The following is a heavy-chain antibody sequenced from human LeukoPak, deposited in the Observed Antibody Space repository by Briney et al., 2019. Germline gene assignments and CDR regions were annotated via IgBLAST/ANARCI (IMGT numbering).Heavy chain of an antibody. V-gene: IGHV5-51*01. CDR2: IYPGDSDT. CDR1: GYSFTSYW. D-gene: IGHD3-10*01. CDR3: ARSLHYYGSGSYLGLYYFDY. Sequence: GQSLKISCKGSGYSFTSYWIGWVRQMPVKGLEWMGIIYPGDSDTRYSPSFQGQVTISADKSISTAYLQWSSLKDSDSAMYYCARSLHYYGSGSYLGLYYFDYWGQGTLVTVSS. J-gene: IGHJ4*02.